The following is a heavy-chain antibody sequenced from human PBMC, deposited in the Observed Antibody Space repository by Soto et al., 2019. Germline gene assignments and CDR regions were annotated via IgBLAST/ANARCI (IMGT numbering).Heavy chain of an antibody. CDR2: IYYSGST. D-gene: IGHD3-22*01. J-gene: IGHJ4*02. Sequence: PSETLSLTCTVSGGSISSYYWSWIRQPPGKGLEWIGYIYYSGSTNYNPSLKSRVTISVDTSKNQFSLKLSSVTAADTAVYYCAMGGARYYYDSRCYYFDYWGQETLVTVSS. CDR1: GGSISSYY. V-gene: IGHV4-59*01. CDR3: AMGGARYYYDSRCYYFDY.